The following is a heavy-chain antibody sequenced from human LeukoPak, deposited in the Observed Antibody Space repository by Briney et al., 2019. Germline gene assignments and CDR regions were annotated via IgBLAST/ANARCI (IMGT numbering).Heavy chain of an antibody. Sequence: PSETLSLTCTVSGGSISNSGYYWGWIRQPPGKGLEWIGYIYHSGSTYYNPSLKSRVTISVDRSKNQFSLKLSSVTAADTAVYYCASGVVVAPRDGAFDIWGQGTMVTVSS. CDR1: GGSISNSGYY. D-gene: IGHD2-15*01. J-gene: IGHJ3*02. CDR3: ASGVVVAPRDGAFDI. CDR2: IYHSGST. V-gene: IGHV4-30-2*01.